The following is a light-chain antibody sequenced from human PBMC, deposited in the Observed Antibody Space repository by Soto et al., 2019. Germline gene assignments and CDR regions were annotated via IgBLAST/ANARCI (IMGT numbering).Light chain of an antibody. CDR1: SSDFGGYNY. J-gene: IGLJ3*02. CDR3: SSYPSSRWV. Sequence: QSVLTQPASVSGSPGQSITISCTGTSSDFGGYNYVSWYQQYPGTAPKLIIYEVSNRPSGVSNRFSGSKSGNTASLTISGLQAEDEADYYCSSYPSSRWVFGGGTKLTVL. V-gene: IGLV2-14*01. CDR2: EVS.